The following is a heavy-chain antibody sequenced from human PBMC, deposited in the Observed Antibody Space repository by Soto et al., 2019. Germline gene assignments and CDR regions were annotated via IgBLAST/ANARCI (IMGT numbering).Heavy chain of an antibody. CDR1: GFTFSSFA. Sequence: EMQLLESGGGLVQPGGSLRLSCAASGFTFSSFAMSWVRQAPGKGLDWVSAISGSGGSTYSADSVKGRFTISRDNSNNTLYLQMNSLRAEDTAIYYCAKVDGRGGMDVWGQGTTVTVSS. CDR2: ISGSGGST. V-gene: IGHV3-23*01. CDR3: AKVDGRGGMDV. J-gene: IGHJ6*02.